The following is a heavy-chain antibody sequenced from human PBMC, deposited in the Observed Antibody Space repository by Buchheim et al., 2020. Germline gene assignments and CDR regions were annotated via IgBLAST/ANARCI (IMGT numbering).Heavy chain of an antibody. CDR3: ARSIAVADYFDY. CDR2: ISYDGSNK. V-gene: IGHV3-30-3*01. CDR1: GGTFSSYA. J-gene: IGHJ4*02. D-gene: IGHD6-19*01. Sequence: QVQLVQSGAEVKKPGSSVKVSCKASGGTFSSYAMHWVRQAPGKGLEWVAVISYDGSNKYYADSVKGRFTISRDNSKNTLYLQMNSLRAEDTAVYYYARSIAVADYFDYWGQGTL.